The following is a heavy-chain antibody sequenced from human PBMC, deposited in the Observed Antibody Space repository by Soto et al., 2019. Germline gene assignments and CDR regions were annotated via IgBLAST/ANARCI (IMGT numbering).Heavy chain of an antibody. D-gene: IGHD5-12*01. CDR2: IIPIFGTA. V-gene: IGHV1-69*01. CDR3: ARDRRIVATKGAYYYYGMEV. Sequence: VQLVQSGAEVKKSGSSVKVSCKASGGTFSGYAISWVRQAPGQGLEWMGGIIPIFGTANYAQKFQGRVTITADESTSTAYMELSSLRSEDTAVYYCARDRRIVATKGAYYYYGMEVWGQGTTVTVSS. J-gene: IGHJ6*02. CDR1: GGTFSGYA.